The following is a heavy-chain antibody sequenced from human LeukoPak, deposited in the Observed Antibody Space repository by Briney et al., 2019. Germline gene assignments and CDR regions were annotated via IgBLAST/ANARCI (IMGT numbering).Heavy chain of an antibody. V-gene: IGHV1-2*02. CDR3: VTTSVTHTRDP. J-gene: IGHJ5*02. D-gene: IGHD5/OR15-5a*01. CDR1: GTDFSDFY. Sequence: ASVNLSFTASGTDFSDFYFNWDRQPPGRGLGMEGVINAHSRATHYAQRFRGRVTIEASIITAYMEFNSLTSDDTAVYYCVTTSVTHTRDPWGQGTLVTVS. CDR2: INAHSRAT.